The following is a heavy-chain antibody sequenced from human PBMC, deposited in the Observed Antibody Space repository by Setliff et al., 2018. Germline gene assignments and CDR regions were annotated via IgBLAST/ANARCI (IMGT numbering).Heavy chain of an antibody. CDR3: ARVIYFYYMDV. V-gene: IGHV3-48*01. CDR2: ITSSSSTI. Sequence: PGGSLSLSCAASGFAFSTYRMNWVRQAPGKGLEWVSYITSSSSTIDYADSVKGRFTISRDDAKNSLYLQMNSLRAEDTAVYYCARVIYFYYMDVWGKGTTVTV. CDR1: GFAFSTYR. J-gene: IGHJ6*03.